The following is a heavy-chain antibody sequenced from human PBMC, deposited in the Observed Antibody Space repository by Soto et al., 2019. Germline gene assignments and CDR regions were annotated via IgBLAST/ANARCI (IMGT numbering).Heavy chain of an antibody. CDR3: ARAGPYDYIWGSYRFDAFDI. V-gene: IGHV3-7*01. CDR1: GFTFSSYW. CDR2: IKQDGSEK. J-gene: IGHJ3*02. Sequence: GGSLRLSCAASGFTFSSYWMSWVRQAPGKGLEWVANIKQDGSEKYYVDSVKGRFTISRDNAKNSLYLQMNSLRAEDTAVYYCARAGPYDYIWGSYRFDAFDIWGQGTMVTVSS. D-gene: IGHD3-16*02.